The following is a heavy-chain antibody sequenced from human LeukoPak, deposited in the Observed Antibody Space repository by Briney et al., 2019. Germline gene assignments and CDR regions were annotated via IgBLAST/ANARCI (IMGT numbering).Heavy chain of an antibody. CDR3: ARPGAGCGSAGCYTYPYYGLDV. V-gene: IGHV1-18*01. Sequence: ASVKVSCKASGYSFSGHGITWVRQAPGQGLEWMGWISAYNGNTKYAQNLQGRVTMTTDISTSTAYMELRSLRSDDTAVYYCARPGAGCGSAGCYTYPYYGLDVWGQGTTVTVSS. CDR1: GYSFSGHG. D-gene: IGHD2-2*02. J-gene: IGHJ6*02. CDR2: ISAYNGNT.